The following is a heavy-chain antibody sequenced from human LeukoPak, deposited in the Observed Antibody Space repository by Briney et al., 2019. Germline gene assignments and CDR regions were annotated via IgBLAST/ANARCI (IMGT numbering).Heavy chain of an antibody. CDR3: ARDQAAAGRN. J-gene: IGHJ4*02. CDR2: ISSSGSTI. V-gene: IGHV3-48*03. D-gene: IGHD6-13*01. CDR1: GFTFSSYE. Sequence: PGGSLRLSCAASGFTFSSYEMNWVRQAPGKGLEWVSYISSSGSTIYYADSVKGRFTISRDNAKNSLYPQMNSLRAEDTAVYYCARDQAAAGRNWGQGTLVTVSS.